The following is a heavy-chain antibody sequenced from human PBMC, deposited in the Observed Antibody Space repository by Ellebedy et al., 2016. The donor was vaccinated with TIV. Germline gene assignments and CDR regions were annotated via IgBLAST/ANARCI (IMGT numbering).Heavy chain of an antibody. Sequence: PGGSLRLSCAASGFTFDDYAMHWVRQAPGKGLEWVSGISWNGGNRGYADSVKGRFTISRDDAKNSLYLQMNSLRTEDTALYYCTKSPGGELWFGELHFDFWGQGILVTVSS. CDR1: GFTFDDYA. J-gene: IGHJ4*02. D-gene: IGHD3-10*01. V-gene: IGHV3-9*01. CDR3: TKSPGGELWFGELHFDF. CDR2: ISWNGGNR.